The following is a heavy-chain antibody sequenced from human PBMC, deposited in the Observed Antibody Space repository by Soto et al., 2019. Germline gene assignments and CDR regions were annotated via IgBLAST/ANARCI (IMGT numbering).Heavy chain of an antibody. V-gene: IGHV4-34*01. D-gene: IGHD2-8*01. CDR3: SKGLRYCTNGVCYPYYYYGMDV. J-gene: IGHJ6*02. CDR2: INHSGST. CDR1: GGSFSGYY. Sequence: PSETLSLTCSVYGGSFSGYYWSWIRQPPGKWLEWIGEINHSGSTNYNPSLKGRVTISVDTSKNQFSLKLSSVTAADTAVYYCSKGLRYCTNGVCYPYYYYGMDVWGQGTTVTVSS.